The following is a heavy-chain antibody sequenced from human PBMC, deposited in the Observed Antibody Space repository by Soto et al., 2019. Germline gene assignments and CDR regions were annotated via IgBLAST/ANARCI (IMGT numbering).Heavy chain of an antibody. Sequence: SETLSLTCAVYGGSFSGYYWGWIRQPPGKGLEWIGEINHSGSTNYNPSLKSRVTISVDTSKNQFSLKLSSVTAADTAVYYCARVPVVVPAAMRYFEYWGQGTLVTVSS. V-gene: IGHV4-34*01. CDR3: ARVPVVVPAAMRYFEY. J-gene: IGHJ4*02. D-gene: IGHD2-2*01. CDR1: GGSFSGYY. CDR2: INHSGST.